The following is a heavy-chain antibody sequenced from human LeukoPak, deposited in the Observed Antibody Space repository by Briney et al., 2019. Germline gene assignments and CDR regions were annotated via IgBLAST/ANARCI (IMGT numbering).Heavy chain of an antibody. CDR2: INPSGGST. CDR3: RIVVVPAARGAFVI. J-gene: IGHJ3*02. CDR1: GYTFTSYY. D-gene: IGHD2-2*01. V-gene: IGHV1-46*01. Sequence: EASVKVSCTASGYTFTSYYMHWVRQAPGQGLEWMGIINPSGGSTSYAQKFQGRVTMTRDTSTSTVYMELSSLRSEDTAVYYCRIVVVPAARGAFVIWGQGTMVTVSS.